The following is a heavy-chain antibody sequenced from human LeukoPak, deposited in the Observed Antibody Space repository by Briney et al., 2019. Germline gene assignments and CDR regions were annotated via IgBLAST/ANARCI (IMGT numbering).Heavy chain of an antibody. CDR3: ARVKAPKVELRRHYFYGMDV. J-gene: IGHJ6*02. Sequence: ASVRVSCKPSGYTFTGFYIHWVRQAPGQGLEWMGWISPNSGGTDYAQRFQGRVTMTRDTSITTAYMELTRVRSDDTAVYYCARVKAPKVELRRHYFYGMDVWGQGTTVTVSS. CDR2: ISPNSGGT. CDR1: GYTFTGFY. V-gene: IGHV1-2*02. D-gene: IGHD1-7*01.